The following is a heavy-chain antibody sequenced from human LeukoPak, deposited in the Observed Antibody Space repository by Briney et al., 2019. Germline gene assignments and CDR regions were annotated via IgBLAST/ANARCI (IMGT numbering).Heavy chain of an antibody. CDR3: AKDTPNIVVVPAATFDY. V-gene: IGHV3-23*01. CDR2: ISGSGGST. J-gene: IGHJ4*02. CDR1: GFTFSSYA. Sequence: GGSLRLSCAASGFTFSSYAMSWVRQAQGKGLEWVPAISGSGGSTYYADSVKGRFTISRDNSKNTLYLQMNSLRAEDTAVYYCAKDTPNIVVVPAATFDYWGQGTLVTVSS. D-gene: IGHD2-2*01.